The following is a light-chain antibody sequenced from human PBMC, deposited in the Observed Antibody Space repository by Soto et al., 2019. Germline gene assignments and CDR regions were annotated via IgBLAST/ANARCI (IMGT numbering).Light chain of an antibody. CDR1: QGIGND. CDR3: LQHSNYPWT. Sequence: ALQLTQSPSSLSASVGDRVTITCRASQGIGNDLGWFQQKLGKAPKLLIYGASSLQSGVTSRFSGSGFGTDFTLIIDSLQPEDSATYYCLQHSNYPWTFGQGTKVEIK. CDR2: GAS. V-gene: IGKV1-6*01. J-gene: IGKJ1*01.